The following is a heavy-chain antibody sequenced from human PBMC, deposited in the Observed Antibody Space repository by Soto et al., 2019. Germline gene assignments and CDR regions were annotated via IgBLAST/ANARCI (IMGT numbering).Heavy chain of an antibody. CDR3: AREGGDQSTETDAFDI. D-gene: IGHD2-2*01. CDR1: GFTFSSYG. CDR2: IWYDGSNK. Sequence: QVQLVESGGGVVQPGRSLRLSCAASGFTFSSYGMHWVRQAPGKGLEWVAVIWYDGSNKYYADSVKGRFTISRDNSKNTLDLQMNSLRAEDTAVYYCAREGGDQSTETDAFDIWGQGTMVTVSS. V-gene: IGHV3-33*01. J-gene: IGHJ3*02.